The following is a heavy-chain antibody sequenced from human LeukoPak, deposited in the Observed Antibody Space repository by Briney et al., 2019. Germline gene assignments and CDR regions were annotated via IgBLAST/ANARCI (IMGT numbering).Heavy chain of an antibody. CDR3: AKGSSGYFFDL. D-gene: IGHD3-22*01. V-gene: IGHV3-20*04. CDR2: INWNGGST. Sequence: GSLRLSCAASGFTFDDYGMSWVRQAPGKGLEWVSGINWNGGSTGYADSVKGRFTISRDNAKNSLYLQMNSLRAEDTALYYCAKGSSGYFFDLWGQGTLVTVSS. CDR1: GFTFDDYG. J-gene: IGHJ4*02.